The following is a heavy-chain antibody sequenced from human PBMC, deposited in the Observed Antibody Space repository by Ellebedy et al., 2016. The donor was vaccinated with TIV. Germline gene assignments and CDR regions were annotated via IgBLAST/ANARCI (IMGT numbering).Heavy chain of an antibody. CDR1: GFNVSTNY. CDR2: IYIVGDT. CDR3: AKSGKPDTAIVPSFDYGMDV. J-gene: IGHJ6*02. Sequence: GGSLRLSCAVSGFNVSTNYMSWVRQAPGRGLEWLSVIYIVGDTHYADSVKGRFSVSRDDSKNTMTLQINSLRAEDTAVYYCAKSGKPDTAIVPSFDYGMDVWGQGTKVTVSS. V-gene: IGHV3-53*01. D-gene: IGHD5-18*01.